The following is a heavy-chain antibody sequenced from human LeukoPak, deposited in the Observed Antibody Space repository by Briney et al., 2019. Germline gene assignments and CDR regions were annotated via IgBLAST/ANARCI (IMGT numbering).Heavy chain of an antibody. D-gene: IGHD3-10*01. J-gene: IGHJ1*01. V-gene: IGHV4-38-2*02. CDR1: GYSISSGYY. CDR2: IYHSGST. Sequence: SSETLSLTCTVSGYSISSGYYWGWIRQPPGKGLEWIGSIYHSGSTYYNPSLKSRVTISVDTSKNQFSLKLSSVTAADTAVYYCASMGDTMVRGVDTSEYFQHWGQGTLVTVSS. CDR3: ASMGDTMVRGVDTSEYFQH.